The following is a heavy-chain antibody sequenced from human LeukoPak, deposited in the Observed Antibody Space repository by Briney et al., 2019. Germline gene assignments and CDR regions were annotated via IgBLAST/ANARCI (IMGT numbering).Heavy chain of an antibody. CDR1: GFNFDIYR. Sequence: PGRSLRLSCVASGFNFDIYRMHWVRQAPGKGLEWVAVISYDGSNRLYADSVKGRFTVSRDNPRNTLYLQMDTLRPEDTAVYYCAKEIRYSSSLDDWGQGTLVTVSS. CDR3: AKEIRYSSSLDD. V-gene: IGHV3-30*18. J-gene: IGHJ4*02. D-gene: IGHD6-13*01. CDR2: ISYDGSNR.